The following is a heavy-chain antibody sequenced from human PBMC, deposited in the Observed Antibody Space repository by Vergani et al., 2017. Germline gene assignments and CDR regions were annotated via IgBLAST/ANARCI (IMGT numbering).Heavy chain of an antibody. Sequence: EVQLLESGGGLVQPGGSLRLSCAASGFTFSSYEMNWVRQAPGKGLEWVSYISSSGSTIYYADSVKGRFTISRDNAKNSLYLQMNSLRAEDTAVYYCARDGQYSSSFAGGDAFDIWGQGTMVTVSS. CDR3: ARDGQYSSSFAGGDAFDI. J-gene: IGHJ3*02. V-gene: IGHV3-48*03. D-gene: IGHD6-6*01. CDR1: GFTFSSYE. CDR2: ISSSGSTI.